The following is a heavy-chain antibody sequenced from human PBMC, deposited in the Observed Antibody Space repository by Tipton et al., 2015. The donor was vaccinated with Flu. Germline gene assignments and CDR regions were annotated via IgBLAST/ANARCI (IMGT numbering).Heavy chain of an antibody. CDR2: IYNSGST. CDR1: GDSISRRSYY. CDR3: ATHLTRGGPFDGFHI. D-gene: IGHD3-16*01. Sequence: TLSLTCTVSGDSISRRSYYWGWIRQPPGKGLEWIGNIYNSGSTYYNPSLKSRVTISIDTSKNQFSLRLYSVTAADTAVYYCATHLTRGGPFDGFHIWGQGTMVTVSS. V-gene: IGHV4-39*01. J-gene: IGHJ3*02.